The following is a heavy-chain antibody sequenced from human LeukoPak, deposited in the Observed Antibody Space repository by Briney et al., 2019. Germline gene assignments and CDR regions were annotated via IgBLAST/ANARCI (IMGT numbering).Heavy chain of an antibody. CDR1: EFTFRTYD. Sequence: AGGSLRLSCAASEFTFRTYDMYWVRQAPGKGLEWGAVISADGSNQNYADSVKGRFSISRDNSKNTLDLQMNSLRPEDSAVYYCARDKGIAGAALFDPWGQGTLVTVSS. CDR3: ARDKGIAGAALFDP. V-gene: IGHV3-30*04. J-gene: IGHJ5*02. CDR2: ISADGSNQ. D-gene: IGHD6-13*01.